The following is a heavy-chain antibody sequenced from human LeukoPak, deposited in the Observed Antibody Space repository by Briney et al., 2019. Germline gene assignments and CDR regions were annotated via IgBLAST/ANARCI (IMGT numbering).Heavy chain of an antibody. Sequence: EASVKVSCKASGYTFTGYYMHWVRQAPGQGLEWMGWINPNSGGTNYAQKFQGRVTMTRDTSISTAYMELSRLGSDDTAVYYCAGEVVVVVAAGLLPTGYWGQGTLVTVSS. V-gene: IGHV1-2*02. D-gene: IGHD2-15*01. CDR1: GYTFTGYY. CDR3: AGEVVVVVAAGLLPTGY. CDR2: INPNSGGT. J-gene: IGHJ4*02.